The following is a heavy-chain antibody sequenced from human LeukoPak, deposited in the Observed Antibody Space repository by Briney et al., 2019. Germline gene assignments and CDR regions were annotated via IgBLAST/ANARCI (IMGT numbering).Heavy chain of an antibody. J-gene: IGHJ6*02. Sequence: GGSLRLSCAASGFTFSSYAMSWVRQAPGKGLVWVSRINSDGSSTSYADSVKGRFTISRDNAKNTLYLQMNSLRAEDTAVYYCARDPLTSVAGDYYYYGMDVWGQGTTVTVSS. CDR2: INSDGSST. CDR1: GFTFSSYA. D-gene: IGHD6-19*01. V-gene: IGHV3-74*01. CDR3: ARDPLTSVAGDYYYYGMDV.